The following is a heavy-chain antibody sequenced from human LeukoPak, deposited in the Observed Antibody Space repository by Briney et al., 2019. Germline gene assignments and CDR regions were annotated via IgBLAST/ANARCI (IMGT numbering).Heavy chain of an antibody. CDR2: IRHDGSNK. D-gene: IGHD3-22*01. J-gene: IGHJ4*02. Sequence: GGSLRLSCAASGFTFSSYGMHWVRQVPGKGLEWVAFIRHDGSNKYYADSVKGQFTISRDNSKNTLYLQVNSLRAEDTAVYYCAKARGPHYERSGYYNTFDYWGQGTLVTVSS. V-gene: IGHV3-30*02. CDR3: AKARGPHYERSGYYNTFDY. CDR1: GFTFSSYG.